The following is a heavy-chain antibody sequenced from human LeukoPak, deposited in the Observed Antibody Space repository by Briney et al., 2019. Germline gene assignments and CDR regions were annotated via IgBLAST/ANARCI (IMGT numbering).Heavy chain of an antibody. CDR1: GFTFSSYA. Sequence: GGSLRLSCAASGFTFSSYAMSWVRLAPGKGLEWVSAISGSGGSTYYADSVKGRFTISRDNSKNTLYLQMNSLRAEDTAVYYCAKEGLNYYDSSGYYDYWGQGTLVTVSS. CDR2: ISGSGGST. CDR3: AKEGLNYYDSSGYYDY. V-gene: IGHV3-23*01. J-gene: IGHJ4*02. D-gene: IGHD3-22*01.